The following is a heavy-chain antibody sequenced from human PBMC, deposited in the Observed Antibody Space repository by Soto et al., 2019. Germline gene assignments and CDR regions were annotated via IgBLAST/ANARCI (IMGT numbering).Heavy chain of an antibody. V-gene: IGHV3-15*07. CDR2: IKSKTDGGTT. J-gene: IGHJ6*02. Sequence: PGGSLRLSCAASGFTFSNAWMNWVRQAPGKGLEWVGRIKSKTDGGTTDYAAPVKGRFTISRDDSKNTLYLQMNSLKTEDTAVYYCTTLSITIFGVVRMDVWGQGTTVTVSS. D-gene: IGHD3-3*01. CDR1: GFTFSNAW. CDR3: TTLSITIFGVVRMDV.